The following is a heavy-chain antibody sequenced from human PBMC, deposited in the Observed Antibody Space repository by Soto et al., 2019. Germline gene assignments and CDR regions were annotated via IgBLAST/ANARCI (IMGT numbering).Heavy chain of an antibody. CDR1: GGSISSYY. V-gene: IGHV4-59*01. Sequence: SETLSLTCTVSGGSISSYYWSWIRQPPGRGLEWIGYIYYRGSTSYNPSLKSRVTISVDTSKNHFSLKLSSVTAADTAVYYCARYVDGSGRIDHWGQGTLVTVSS. CDR3: ARYVDGSGRIDH. D-gene: IGHD6-19*01. J-gene: IGHJ4*02. CDR2: IYYRGST.